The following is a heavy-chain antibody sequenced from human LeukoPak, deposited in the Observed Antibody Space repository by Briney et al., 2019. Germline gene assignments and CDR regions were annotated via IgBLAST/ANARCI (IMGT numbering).Heavy chain of an antibody. CDR3: ARDPLPYSSSWYYFDY. CDR2: ISAYNGNT. Sequence: ASVKVSCKASGYTFTNYGISWVRQAPGQGLEGMGWISAYNGNTNYAQKLQGRVTMTTDTSTSTAYMELRSLRSDDTAVYYCARDPLPYSSSWYYFDYWGQGTLVTVSS. CDR1: GYTFTNYG. D-gene: IGHD6-13*01. V-gene: IGHV1-18*04. J-gene: IGHJ4*02.